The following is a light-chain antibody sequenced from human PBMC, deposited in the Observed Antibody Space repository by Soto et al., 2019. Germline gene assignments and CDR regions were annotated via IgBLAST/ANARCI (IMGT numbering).Light chain of an antibody. CDR1: QTISSW. CDR3: QHYNSYSEA. Sequence: DLQSTQSPSTLSGSVGDRVTITCRASQTISSWLAWYQQKPGKAPKLLIYKASTLKRGVPSRFSGSGSGTEFTLTISSLQPDDFATYYCQHYNSYSEAFGQGTKVDIK. J-gene: IGKJ1*01. CDR2: KAS. V-gene: IGKV1-5*03.